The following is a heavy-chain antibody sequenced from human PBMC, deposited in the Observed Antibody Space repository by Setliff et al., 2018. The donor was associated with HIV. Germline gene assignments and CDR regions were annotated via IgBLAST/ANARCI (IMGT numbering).Heavy chain of an antibody. CDR1: GDSFSGNY. Sequence: SETLSLTCAVYGDSFSGNYWSWIRQPPGKGLEWIGEINHSGSTNYNPSLESRVTISVDTSKNQFSLKVNSVTAADTAVYYCARGITIFGVVIMGYYYYMDVWGKGTTVTVSS. D-gene: IGHD3-3*01. J-gene: IGHJ6*03. CDR3: ARGITIFGVVIMGYYYYMDV. CDR2: INHSGST. V-gene: IGHV4-34*01.